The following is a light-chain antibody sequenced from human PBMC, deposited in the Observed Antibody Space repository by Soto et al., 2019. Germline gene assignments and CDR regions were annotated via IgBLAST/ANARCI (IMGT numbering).Light chain of an antibody. J-gene: IGLJ2*01. CDR2: STN. CDR3: LLYYGDVQSVV. Sequence: QAVVTQEPSLTVSPGGTVTLTCASSTGAVTSGYYPNWFQQKPGQAPRALIYSTNNKYSWTPARFSGSLLGGKAALTLSGVQPEDEAEYYCLLYYGDVQSVVFGGGTKITVL. V-gene: IGLV7-43*01. CDR1: TGAVTSGYY.